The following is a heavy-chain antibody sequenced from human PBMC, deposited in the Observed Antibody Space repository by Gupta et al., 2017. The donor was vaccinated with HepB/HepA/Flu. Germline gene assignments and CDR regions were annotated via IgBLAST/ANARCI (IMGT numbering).Heavy chain of an antibody. J-gene: IGHJ6*03. D-gene: IGHD3-3*02. Sequence: EVQLFEFGGGLVQPRGSLRLSCAASGFTFGGNAMRWVRQAPGKGLEWVSGIGTDLRTHYADSVKGRFTISRDNSKNTVYLQMNSLRAEDTAVYYCAKDLHFWSAMDVWGKGTTVTVSS. CDR3: AKDLHFWSAMDV. CDR1: GFTFGGNA. V-gene: IGHV3-23*01. CDR2: IGTDLRT.